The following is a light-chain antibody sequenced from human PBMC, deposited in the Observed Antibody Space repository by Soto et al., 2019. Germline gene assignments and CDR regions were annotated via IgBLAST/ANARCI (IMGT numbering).Light chain of an antibody. CDR1: SSDVGGYNY. CDR3: SSYAGNRDVI. Sequence: QSVLTQPPSASGSPGQSVTISCTGSSSDVGGYNYVSWYQQHPGKAPNLMIYEVSKRPSGVPDRFSGSKSGNTASLTGSGLQAEDEDDYYCSSYAGNRDVIFGGGTKVTVL. V-gene: IGLV2-8*01. J-gene: IGLJ2*01. CDR2: EVS.